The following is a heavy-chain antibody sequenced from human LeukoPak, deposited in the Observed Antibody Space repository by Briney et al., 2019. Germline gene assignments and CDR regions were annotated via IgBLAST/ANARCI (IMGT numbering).Heavy chain of an antibody. D-gene: IGHD7-27*01. CDR1: GGSFSGYY. J-gene: IGHJ5*02. Sequence: PSETLSLTCAVYGGSFSGYYWSWIRQPPGKGPEWIGEINHSGSTNYNPSLKSRATISVDTSKNQFSLKLSSMTAADTAVYYCARGTELGNWFDPWGQGTLVTVSS. CDR3: ARGTELGNWFDP. CDR2: INHSGST. V-gene: IGHV4-34*01.